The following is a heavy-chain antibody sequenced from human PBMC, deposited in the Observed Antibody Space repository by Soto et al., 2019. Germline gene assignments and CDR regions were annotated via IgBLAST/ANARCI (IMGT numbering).Heavy chain of an antibody. D-gene: IGHD3-10*01. CDR3: AGDLDLHPYFIYYGLDV. J-gene: IGHJ6*02. V-gene: IGHV3-23*01. Sequence: PGWSLRLSCAASGFTFSTYGFSWVRQAPGKGLDWVSGIGDSDRYTYYADSVKGRFTISRDDSKNMLYLQMHSLRAEDTAVYYCAGDLDLHPYFIYYGLDVWGQGTTVTGSS. CDR2: IGDSDRYT. CDR1: GFTFSTYG.